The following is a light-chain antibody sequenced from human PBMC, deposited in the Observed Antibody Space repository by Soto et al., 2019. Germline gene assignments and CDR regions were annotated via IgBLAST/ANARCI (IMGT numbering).Light chain of an antibody. Sequence: EIVLTQSPGTLSLSPGGRATLSCRASQSVSSSYLAWYQQKPGQAPRLLIYGTSSRATAIPDRFSGSGSGTDFTLTISRLEPEDFAVYYCQQYGSSSWTFGQGTKVEIK. CDR1: QSVSSSY. V-gene: IGKV3-20*01. CDR2: GTS. J-gene: IGKJ1*01. CDR3: QQYGSSSWT.